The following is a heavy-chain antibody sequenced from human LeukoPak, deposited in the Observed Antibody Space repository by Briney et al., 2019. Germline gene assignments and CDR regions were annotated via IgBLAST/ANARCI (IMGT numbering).Heavy chain of an antibody. D-gene: IGHD3-3*01. CDR1: GYTFTSYD. Sequence: ASVKVSCKASGYTFTSYDINWVRQAPGQGLEWMGGVIPIFGTPRYAQKFQGRVTITADESTSTAYMELSSLTSEDTAVYYCASLKGYDFWSGYYGWGQGTRVTVSS. CDR2: VIPIFGTP. J-gene: IGHJ4*02. CDR3: ASLKGYDFWSGYYG. V-gene: IGHV1-69*13.